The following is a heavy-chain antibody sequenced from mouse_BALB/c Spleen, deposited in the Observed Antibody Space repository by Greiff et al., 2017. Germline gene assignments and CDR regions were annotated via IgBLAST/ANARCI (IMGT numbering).Heavy chain of an antibody. J-gene: IGHJ4*01. Sequence: DVQLVESGGGLVKPGGSLKLSCAASGFTFSSYAMSWVRQTPEKRLEWVASISSGGSTYYPDSVKGRFTISRDNARNILYLQMSSLRSEDTAMYYCARHYRYDGYAMDYWGQGTSVTVSS. D-gene: IGHD2-14*01. CDR2: ISSGGST. CDR1: GFTFSSYA. V-gene: IGHV5-6-5*01. CDR3: ARHYRYDGYAMDY.